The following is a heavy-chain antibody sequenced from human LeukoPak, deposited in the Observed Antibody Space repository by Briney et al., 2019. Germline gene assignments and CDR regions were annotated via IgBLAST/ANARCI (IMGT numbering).Heavy chain of an antibody. D-gene: IGHD3-9*01. CDR2: VYTSGST. J-gene: IGHJ4*02. CDR3: ARTRGYDIFSY. CDR1: GGSISSYY. V-gene: IGHV4-4*07. Sequence: SETLSLTCTVSGGSISSYYWNWIRQPAGKGLEWIGRVYTSGSTNYNPSLKSRVTMSLDTSKNQFSLRLTSVTAADTAVYYCARTRGYDIFSYWGQGTLVTVSS.